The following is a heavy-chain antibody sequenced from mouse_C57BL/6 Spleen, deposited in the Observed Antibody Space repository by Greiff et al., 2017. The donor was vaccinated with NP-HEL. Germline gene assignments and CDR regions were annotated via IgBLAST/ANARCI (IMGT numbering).Heavy chain of an antibody. J-gene: IGHJ3*01. CDR1: GYTFTSYW. D-gene: IGHD4-1*01. Sequence: QVQLQQPGAELVMPGASVKLSCKASGYTFTSYWMHWVKQRPGQGLEWIGEIDPSDSYTNYNQKFKGKSTLTVDKSSSTAYMQLSSLTSEDSAVYYCARLGRCAYWGKGTLVTVSA. CDR2: IDPSDSYT. V-gene: IGHV1-69*01. CDR3: ARLGRCAY.